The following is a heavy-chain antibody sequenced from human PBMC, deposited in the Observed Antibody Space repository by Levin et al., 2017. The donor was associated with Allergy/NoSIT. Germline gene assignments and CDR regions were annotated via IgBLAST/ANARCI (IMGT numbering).Heavy chain of an antibody. CDR2: INHSGST. V-gene: IGHV4-34*01. CDR1: GGSFSGYY. Sequence: SSETLSLTCAVYGGSFSGYYWTWIRQPPGKGLEWIGEINHSGSTKYNPSLKSRVTISLDTSKNQLSLKLSSVTAADTAVYYCARAVAGAIEYFDHWGQGTLVTVSS. J-gene: IGHJ1*01. CDR3: ARAVAGAIEYFDH. D-gene: IGHD6-19*01.